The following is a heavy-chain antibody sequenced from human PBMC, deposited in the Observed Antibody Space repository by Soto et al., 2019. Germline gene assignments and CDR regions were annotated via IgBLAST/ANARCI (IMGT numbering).Heavy chain of an antibody. Sequence: PSETLSLTCAVSGGSISSGGYSWGWIRQPPGKGLEWIGYIYHSGSTYYNPSLKSRVTISVDRSKNQFSLKLSSVTAADTAVYYCARGHFGVVNDWGQGTMVTVSS. D-gene: IGHD3-3*01. CDR2: IYHSGST. CDR3: ARGHFGVVND. V-gene: IGHV4-30-2*01. J-gene: IGHJ3*01. CDR1: GGSISSGGYS.